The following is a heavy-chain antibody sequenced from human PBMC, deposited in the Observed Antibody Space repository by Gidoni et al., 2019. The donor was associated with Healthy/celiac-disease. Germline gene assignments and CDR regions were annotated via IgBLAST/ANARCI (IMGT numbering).Heavy chain of an antibody. CDR1: GFPGSCTS. D-gene: IGHD6-13*01. Sequence: EVQLVESGGGLVQPGGSLRLSCAASGFPGSCTSMSWVRQAPGKGLEWVSVIYSGGSTYYADSVKGRFTISRDNSKNTLYLQMNSLRAEDTAVYYCARGFIAAAGTPDYNWFDPWGQGTLVTVSS. V-gene: IGHV3-66*01. CDR2: IYSGGST. J-gene: IGHJ5*02. CDR3: ARGFIAAAGTPDYNWFDP.